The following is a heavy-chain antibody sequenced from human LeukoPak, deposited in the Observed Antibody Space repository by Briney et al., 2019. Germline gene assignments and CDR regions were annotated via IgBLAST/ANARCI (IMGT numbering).Heavy chain of an antibody. CDR2: IIPIFGTA. V-gene: IGHV1-69*13. D-gene: IGHD2-2*01. J-gene: IGHJ4*02. Sequence: ASVKVSCKASGYTFTSYGISWVRQAPGQGLEWMGGIIPIFGTANYAQKFQGRVTITADESTSTAYMELSSLRSEDTAVYYCARDVGYCSSTSCPLFDYWGQGTLVTVSS. CDR1: GYTFTSYG. CDR3: ARDVGYCSSTSCPLFDY.